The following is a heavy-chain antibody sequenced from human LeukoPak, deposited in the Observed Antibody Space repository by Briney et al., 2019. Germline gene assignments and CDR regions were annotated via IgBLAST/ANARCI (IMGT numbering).Heavy chain of an antibody. CDR3: ARLQGVSRGWSFDY. J-gene: IGHJ4*02. CDR1: GYRFAGYW. Sequence: GESLKISCKGSGYRFAGYWIGWVRQMPGKGLEWMGIIYPGDSDTRYSPSFQGQVTISVDKSISTAYVQWSSLKASDTAMYYCARLQGVSRGWSFDYWGQGTLVTVSS. D-gene: IGHD6-19*01. CDR2: IYPGDSDT. V-gene: IGHV5-51*01.